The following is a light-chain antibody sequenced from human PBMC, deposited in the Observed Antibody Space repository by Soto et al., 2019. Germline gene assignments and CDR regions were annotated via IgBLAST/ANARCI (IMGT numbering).Light chain of an antibody. CDR1: QSVSSSY. J-gene: IGKJ3*01. Sequence: IVWKQSPGTLSLSTGERATLSCMASQSVSSSYLAWYQQKPGQAPRLRIYGASSRATGIPDWFSGSGSGTDFTLTISRMEHEDFAVYYCQQYGSSSTFGPGTKVDI. CDR2: GAS. V-gene: IGKV3-20*01. CDR3: QQYGSSST.